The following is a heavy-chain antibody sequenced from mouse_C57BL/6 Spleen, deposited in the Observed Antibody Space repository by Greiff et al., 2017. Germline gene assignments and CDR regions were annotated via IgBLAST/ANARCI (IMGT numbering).Heavy chain of an antibody. CDR1: GYAFSSSW. J-gene: IGHJ4*01. V-gene: IGHV1-82*01. Sequence: VQLVESGPELVKPGASVKISCKASGYAFSSSWMNWVKQRPGKGLEWIGRIYPGDGDTNYNGKFKGKATLTADKSSSTAYMQLSSLTSEDSAVYFCARMITTFMDYWGQGTSVTVSS. D-gene: IGHD2-4*01. CDR3: ARMITTFMDY. CDR2: IYPGDGDT.